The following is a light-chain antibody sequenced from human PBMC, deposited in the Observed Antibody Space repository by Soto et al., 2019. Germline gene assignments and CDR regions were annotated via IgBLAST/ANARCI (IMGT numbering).Light chain of an antibody. CDR1: QSVSSSY. CDR2: GAS. CDR3: QQYGSSPWIT. J-gene: IGKJ5*01. Sequence: EIVLTQSPGTLSLSPGERATLSCRASQSVSSSYLAWYQQKPGQAPRLLIYGASSRATGIPDRFSGSGSGTDFTLTISRLEPEDFAVYYCQQYGSSPWITFGQGTRLES. V-gene: IGKV3-20*01.